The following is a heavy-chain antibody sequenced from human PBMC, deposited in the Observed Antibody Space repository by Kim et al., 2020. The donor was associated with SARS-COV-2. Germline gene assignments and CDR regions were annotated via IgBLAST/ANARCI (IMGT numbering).Heavy chain of an antibody. CDR3: ARRGVCGGDCLGWFDP. D-gene: IGHD2-21*02. CDR2: ISAYNGNT. Sequence: ASVKVSCKASGYTFTSYGISWVRQAPGQGLEWMGWISAYNGNTNYAQKLQGRVTMTTDTSTSTAYMELRSLRSDDTAVYYCARRGVCGGDCLGWFDPWGQGTLVTVSS. V-gene: IGHV1-18*04. J-gene: IGHJ5*02. CDR1: GYTFTSYG.